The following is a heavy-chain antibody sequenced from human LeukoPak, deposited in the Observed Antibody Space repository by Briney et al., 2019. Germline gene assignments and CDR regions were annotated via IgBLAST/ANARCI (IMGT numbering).Heavy chain of an antibody. J-gene: IGHJ6*03. CDR1: GFTFSTYG. CDR2: ISTSGSRT. V-gene: IGHV3-23*01. CDR3: AKDGAAGGFGRATYYLDV. D-gene: IGHD3-10*01. Sequence: GGTLRLSCAASGFTFSTYGMSWVRQTPGKGLEWVSGISTSGSRTDYAASVKGRFTISRDISENTGYLQMNSLRAEDTAVYYCAKDGAAGGFGRATYYLDVWGKGTTVTVS.